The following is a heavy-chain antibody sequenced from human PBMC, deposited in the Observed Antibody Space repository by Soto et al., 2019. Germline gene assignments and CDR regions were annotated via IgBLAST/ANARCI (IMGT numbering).Heavy chain of an antibody. CDR3: ARDDGYGRVAFDI. V-gene: IGHV3-21*01. CDR2: ISSSSSYI. Sequence: VGSLRLSCAASGFTFSSYSMNWVRQAPGKGLEWVSSISSSSSYIYYADSVKGRFTISRDNAKNSLYLQMNSLRAEDTAVYYCARDDGYGRVAFDIWGQGTMVTVSS. CDR1: GFTFSSYS. D-gene: IGHD5-12*01. J-gene: IGHJ3*02.